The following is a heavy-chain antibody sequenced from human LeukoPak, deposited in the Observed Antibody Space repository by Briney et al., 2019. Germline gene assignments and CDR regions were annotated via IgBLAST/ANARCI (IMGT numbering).Heavy chain of an antibody. Sequence: SVKVSCRASGGTFSSYAISWVRQAPGQGLEWMGGIIPIFGTANYAQKFQGRVTITADKSTSTAYMELSSLRSEDTAVYYCARPLRRSQVVLSGYWGQGTLVTVSS. CDR2: IIPIFGTA. D-gene: IGHD2/OR15-2a*01. CDR3: ARPLRRSQVVLSGY. V-gene: IGHV1-69*06. J-gene: IGHJ4*02. CDR1: GGTFSSYA.